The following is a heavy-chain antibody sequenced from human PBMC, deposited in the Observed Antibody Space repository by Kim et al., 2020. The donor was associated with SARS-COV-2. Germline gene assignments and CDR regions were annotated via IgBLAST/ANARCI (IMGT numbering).Heavy chain of an antibody. Sequence: GGSLRLSCAASGFTFSTYWMHWVRQAPGKGLVWVSRIKTDGSDIKYADSVKGRFTASRDNAKNTLFLQMNSLRAEDTAVYYCVRETAQASYYYMDVWGKGTTVTVSS. CDR2: IKTDGSDI. CDR1: GFTFSTYW. J-gene: IGHJ6*03. CDR3: VRETAQASYYYMDV. V-gene: IGHV3-74*01.